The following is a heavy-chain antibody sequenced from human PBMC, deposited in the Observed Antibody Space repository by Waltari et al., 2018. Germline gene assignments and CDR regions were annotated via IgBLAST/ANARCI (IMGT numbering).Heavy chain of an antibody. J-gene: IGHJ4*02. V-gene: IGHV1-2*06. Sequence: QVQLVQSGAEVKKPGATVKVSCKASGYTFTGYYMHWVGQATGQGLEWMGRTNPDSGGTNDAQKFQGRFTITRDTSISTAYMELSSLRSDDTAVYYCARDPPGIAAAGKGDYWGQGTLVTVSS. CDR1: GYTFTGYY. CDR2: TNPDSGGT. D-gene: IGHD6-13*01. CDR3: ARDPPGIAAAGKGDY.